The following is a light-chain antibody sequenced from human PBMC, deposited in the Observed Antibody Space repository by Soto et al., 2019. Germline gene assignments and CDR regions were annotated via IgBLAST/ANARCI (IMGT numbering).Light chain of an antibody. V-gene: IGLV1-44*01. J-gene: IGLJ1*01. CDR3: AAWDDSLNGYV. CDR2: NNN. CDR1: TSNIGSNT. Sequence: QSVLTQPPSASCTPGQGVPISCSGITSNIGSNTVNWYQQLPGTAPKLHIYNNNQRPSGVPDRFSGSKSGTSASLAIGGLQSEDEADYYCAAWDDSLNGYVFGTGTKVTV.